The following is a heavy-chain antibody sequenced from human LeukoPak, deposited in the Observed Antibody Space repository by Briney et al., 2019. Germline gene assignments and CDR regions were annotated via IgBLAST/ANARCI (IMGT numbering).Heavy chain of an antibody. D-gene: IGHD3-3*01. CDR2: IRYDGSNK. V-gene: IGHV3-30*02. CDR3: GKNGGGSFFGVVIYYYYFMAF. J-gene: IGHJ6*03. Sequence: GGSLRPSCAASGFTFSSYGMHWVRQAPGKGLEWVAFIRYDGSNKYYADSVKGRFTISRDNSKNTLYLQMNSLRAEDTSVYYCGKNGGGSFFGVVIYYYYFMAFGGKGPTVTVS. CDR1: GFTFSSYG.